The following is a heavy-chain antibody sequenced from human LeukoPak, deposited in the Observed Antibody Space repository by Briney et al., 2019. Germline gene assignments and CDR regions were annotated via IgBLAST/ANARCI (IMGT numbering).Heavy chain of an antibody. J-gene: IGHJ4*02. D-gene: IGHD7-27*01. V-gene: IGHV3-7*01. CDR1: GFTFSTYR. CDR3: ASLSGVPEY. CDR2: MEEDGSVR. Sequence: GGSLRLFCAASGFTFSTYRMNWVRQAPGKGLEWLASMEEDGSVRNYPDSVKGRFTISRDNAKNSLPLQVHGLRVEDAAVYYCASLSGVPEYWGQGPLVSVSS.